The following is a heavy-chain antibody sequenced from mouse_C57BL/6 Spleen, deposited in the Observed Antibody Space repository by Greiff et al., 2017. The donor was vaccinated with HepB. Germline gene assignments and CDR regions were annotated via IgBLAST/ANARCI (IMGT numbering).Heavy chain of an antibody. V-gene: IGHV5-17*01. CDR1: GFTFSDYG. J-gene: IGHJ2*01. Sequence: EVMLVESGGGLVKPGGSLKLSCAASGFTFSDYGMHWVRQAPEKGLEWVAYISSGSSTIYYADTVTGRFTISRDNAKNTLFLQMTSLRSEDTAMYYCARRTGNYFDYWGQGTTLTVSS. D-gene: IGHD4-1*01. CDR2: ISSGSSTI. CDR3: ARRTGNYFDY.